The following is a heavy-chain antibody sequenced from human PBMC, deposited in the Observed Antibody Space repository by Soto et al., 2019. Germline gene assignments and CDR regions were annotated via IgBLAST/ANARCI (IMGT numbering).Heavy chain of an antibody. CDR1: GCTFSSYA. CDR2: IIPIFGTA. D-gene: IGHD6-6*01. Sequence: SVKVSCKASGCTFSSYAISWVRQAPGQGLGWMGGIIPIFGTANYAQKFQGRVTITADESTSTAYMELSSLRSEDTAVYYCARESEAELGNWFDPWGQGTLVTVS. V-gene: IGHV1-69*13. J-gene: IGHJ5*02. CDR3: ARESEAELGNWFDP.